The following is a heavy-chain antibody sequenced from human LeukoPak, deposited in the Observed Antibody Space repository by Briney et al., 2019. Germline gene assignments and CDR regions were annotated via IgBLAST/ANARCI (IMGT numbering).Heavy chain of an antibody. CDR1: GFTFSDWY. V-gene: IGHV3-11*04. CDR3: AREPLEGIQLGGRGY. CDR2: ISGSASSI. Sequence: SGGSLRLSCAVSGFTFSDWYMSWIRQAPGKGLEWVSYISGSASSIYYADSVKGRFTISRDNAKNSLYLQMNSLRAEDTAVYYCAREPLEGIQLGGRGYWGQGTLVTVSS. D-gene: IGHD5-18*01. J-gene: IGHJ4*02.